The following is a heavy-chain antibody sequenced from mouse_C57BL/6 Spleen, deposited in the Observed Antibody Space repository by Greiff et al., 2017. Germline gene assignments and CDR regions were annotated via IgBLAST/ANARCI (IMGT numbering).Heavy chain of an antibody. CDR2: IYPGSGNT. V-gene: IGHV1-76*01. CDR1: GYTFTDYY. Sequence: QVQLKQSGAELVRPGASVKLSCKASGYTFTDYYINWVKQRPGQGLEWIARIYPGSGNTYYNEKFKGKATLTAEKSSSTAYMQLSSLTSEDSAVYFCARDDYYGSRYWYFDVWGTGTTGTVSS. D-gene: IGHD1-2*01. J-gene: IGHJ1*03. CDR3: ARDDYYGSRYWYFDV.